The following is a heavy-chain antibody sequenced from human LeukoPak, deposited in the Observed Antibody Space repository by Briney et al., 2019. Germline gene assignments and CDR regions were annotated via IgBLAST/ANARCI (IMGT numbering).Heavy chain of an antibody. D-gene: IGHD6-13*01. J-gene: IGHJ4*02. V-gene: IGHV3-7*01. CDR1: GFSFSTYW. CDR3: ATDLGSSRPNF. Sequence: PGGSLRLSCVASGFSFSTYWMSWVRQAPGKGLEWVANIKQDGSEKYYVDSAKGRFTISRDNAKNSLYLQMNSLTAEDTAVYYCATDLGSSRPNFWGQGILVTVSS. CDR2: IKQDGSEK.